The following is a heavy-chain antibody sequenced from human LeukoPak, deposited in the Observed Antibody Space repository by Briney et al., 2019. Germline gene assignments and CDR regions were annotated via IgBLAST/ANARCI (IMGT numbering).Heavy chain of an antibody. CDR2: IYHSGST. CDR1: GGSFGGYY. V-gene: IGHV4-34*01. Sequence: PSETLSLTCAVYGGSFGGYYWSWIRQPPGKGLEWIGYIYHSGSTYYNPSLKSRVTISVDRSKNQFSLKLSSVTAADTAVYYCARAQYSSSSGDAFDIWGQGTMVTVSS. J-gene: IGHJ3*02. D-gene: IGHD6-6*01. CDR3: ARAQYSSSSGDAFDI.